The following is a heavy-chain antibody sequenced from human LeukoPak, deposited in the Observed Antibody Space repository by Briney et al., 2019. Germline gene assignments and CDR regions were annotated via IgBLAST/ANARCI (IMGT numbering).Heavy chain of an antibody. V-gene: IGHV4-59*01. J-gene: IGHJ4*02. Sequence: SETLSLTCTVSGGSISSYYWSWIRQPPGKGLEWIGYIYYRGSTNYNPSLKSRVTISVDTSKNQFSLKLSSVTAADTAVYYCARARDGYNPYFDYWGQGTLVTVSS. D-gene: IGHD5-24*01. CDR3: ARARDGYNPYFDY. CDR2: IYYRGST. CDR1: GGSISSYY.